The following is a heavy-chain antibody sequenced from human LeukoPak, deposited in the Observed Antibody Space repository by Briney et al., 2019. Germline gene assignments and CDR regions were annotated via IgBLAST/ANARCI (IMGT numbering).Heavy chain of an antibody. CDR1: GGSISSYY. Sequence: SETLSLTCTVSGGSISSYYWSWIRQHPGKGLEWVAYIYYSGSTYYNPSLKSRVTISVDTSKNQFSLKLSSVTAADTAVYYCARVSYGKSGDYWGQGTLVTVSS. V-gene: IGHV4-59*06. CDR2: IYYSGST. D-gene: IGHD5-18*01. J-gene: IGHJ4*02. CDR3: ARVSYGKSGDY.